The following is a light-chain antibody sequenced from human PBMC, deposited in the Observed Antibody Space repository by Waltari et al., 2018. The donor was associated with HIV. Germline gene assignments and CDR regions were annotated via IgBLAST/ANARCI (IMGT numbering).Light chain of an antibody. CDR2: EVT. J-gene: IGLJ1*01. CDR3: SSYAGSNTFV. V-gene: IGLV2-8*01. CDR1: SRDVGGYNY. Sequence: QSALTQPPSASGSPGQSVTIPCNGTSRDVGGYNYASWYQQHPDKAPKLMIYEVTKRPSGVPDRFSGSKSGNTASLTISGLQAEDEADYYCSSYAGSNTFVFGTGTKVTVL.